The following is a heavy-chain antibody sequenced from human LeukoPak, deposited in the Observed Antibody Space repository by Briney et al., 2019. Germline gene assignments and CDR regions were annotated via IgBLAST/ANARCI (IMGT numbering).Heavy chain of an antibody. CDR1: GYTFTSYD. Sequence: ASVKVSCKASGYTFTSYDISWVRQAPGQGLEWMGWISAYNGNTNYAQKLQGRVTMTTDTSTSTAYMELSRLRPDDTAVYYCARDFRGIVVVPAGMFDYWGQGTLVTVSS. J-gene: IGHJ4*02. D-gene: IGHD2-2*01. V-gene: IGHV1-18*04. CDR2: ISAYNGNT. CDR3: ARDFRGIVVVPAGMFDY.